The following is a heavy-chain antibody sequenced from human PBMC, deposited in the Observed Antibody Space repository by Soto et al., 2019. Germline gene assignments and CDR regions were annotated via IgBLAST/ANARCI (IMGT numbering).Heavy chain of an antibody. D-gene: IGHD3-10*01. Sequence: LRLSCAASGFTFSNAWMSWVRQAPGKGLEWVGRIKSKTDGGTTDYAAPVKGRFTISRDDSKNTLYLQMNSLETEDTAVYYCTTDGYYYGSGSYYSSGQGTLVTVSS. V-gene: IGHV3-15*01. CDR3: TTDGYYYGSGSYYS. CDR1: GFTFSNAW. CDR2: IKSKTDGGTT. J-gene: IGHJ5*02.